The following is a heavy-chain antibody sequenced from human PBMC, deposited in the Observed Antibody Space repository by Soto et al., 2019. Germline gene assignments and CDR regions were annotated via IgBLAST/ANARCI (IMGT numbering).Heavy chain of an antibody. D-gene: IGHD1-1*01. V-gene: IGHV2-5*02. CDR3: ARRLRQSGNSWDSGALDI. Sequence: QITLQESAPVLVRPTETLMLTCTYSGFSLSTSGVGVGWVRQPPGKALEWLAVIYWDDDKRYMPSLQNRLTITKDTSRNQVVLAMTHMLPMDTGTYYCARRLRQSGNSWDSGALDIWGHGTVVAVS. J-gene: IGHJ3*02. CDR1: GFSLSTSGVG. CDR2: IYWDDDK.